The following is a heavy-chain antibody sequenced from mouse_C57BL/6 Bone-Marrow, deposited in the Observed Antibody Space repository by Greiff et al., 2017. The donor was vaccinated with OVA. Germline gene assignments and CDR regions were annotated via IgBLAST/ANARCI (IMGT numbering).Heavy chain of an antibody. J-gene: IGHJ1*03. D-gene: IGHD4-1*01. CDR1: GFTFSSYG. CDR2: ISSGGSYT. V-gene: IGHV5-6*01. CDR3: ARHLGFHWYFDV. Sequence: EVQLQESGGDLVKPGGSLKLSCAASGFTFSSYGMSWVRQTPDKRLEWVATISSGGSYTYYPDSVKGRFTISRDNAKNTLYLQMSSLKSEDTAMYYCARHLGFHWYFDVWGTGTTVTVSS.